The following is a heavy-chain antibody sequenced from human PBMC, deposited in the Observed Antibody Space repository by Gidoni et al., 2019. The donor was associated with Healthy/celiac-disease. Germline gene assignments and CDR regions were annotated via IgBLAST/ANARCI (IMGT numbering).Heavy chain of an antibody. D-gene: IGHD3-3*01. CDR1: GFTFSSYG. V-gene: IGHV3-33*01. Sequence: QVQLVESGGGVVQPGRSLRLSCAASGFTFSSYGMHWVRQAPGKGLEWVAVIWYDGSNKYYADSVKGRFTISRDNSKNTLYLQMNSLRAEDTAVYYCARDRWPFGVALGYFDYWGQGTLVTVSS. J-gene: IGHJ4*02. CDR3: ARDRWPFGVALGYFDY. CDR2: IWYDGSNK.